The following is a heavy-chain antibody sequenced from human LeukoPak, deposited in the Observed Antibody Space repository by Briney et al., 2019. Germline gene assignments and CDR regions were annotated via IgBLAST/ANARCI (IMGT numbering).Heavy chain of an antibody. Sequence: GGSLRLSCAASGFTFSSYAMSWVRQAPGKGLEWVSAISGSGGSTYYADSVKGRFTISRDNSKNTLYLQMNSLRAEDTAVYYCAKASAPSLYYYDSSGVPPYFDYWGQGTLVTVSS. CDR1: GFTFSSYA. CDR3: AKASAPSLYYYDSSGVPPYFDY. V-gene: IGHV3-23*01. D-gene: IGHD3-22*01. CDR2: ISGSGGST. J-gene: IGHJ4*02.